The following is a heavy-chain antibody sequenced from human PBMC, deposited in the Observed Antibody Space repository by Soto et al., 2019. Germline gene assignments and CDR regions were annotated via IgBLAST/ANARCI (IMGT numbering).Heavy chain of an antibody. CDR3: ARDRSLIVATTDFDY. Sequence: PGGSLRLSCAASGFTFSSYWMHWVRQAPGKGLVWVSRINSDGSSTSYADSVKGRFTISRDNAKNTLYLQMNSLRAEDTAVYYCARDRSLIVATTDFDYWGQGTLVTVSS. V-gene: IGHV3-74*01. CDR1: GFTFSSYW. CDR2: INSDGSST. J-gene: IGHJ4*02. D-gene: IGHD5-12*01.